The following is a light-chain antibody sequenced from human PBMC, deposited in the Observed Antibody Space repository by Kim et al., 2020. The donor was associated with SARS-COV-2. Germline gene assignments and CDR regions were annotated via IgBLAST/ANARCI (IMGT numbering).Light chain of an antibody. V-gene: IGLV2-8*01. CDR2: EVS. Sequence: PGHSVTCSCTGSSGDIGTYYYVSWYQQHPGKAPKLIIYEVSKRPSWVPDRFSGSKSGTTASLTVAGLQAEDEATYYCTSYANNKWVFGGGTQLTVL. CDR1: SGDIGTYYY. CDR3: TSYANNKWV. J-gene: IGLJ2*01.